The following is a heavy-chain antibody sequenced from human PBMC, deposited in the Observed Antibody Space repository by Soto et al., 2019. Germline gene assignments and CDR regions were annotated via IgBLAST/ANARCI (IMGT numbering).Heavy chain of an antibody. J-gene: IGHJ4*02. D-gene: IGHD1-26*01. Sequence: PSETLSLTCSVSGASISSYYWSWIRQPPGKGLEWIGHIYYSGSTNYNPSLKSRVTISVDTSKNQFSLKLTSVTAADTAVYYCARRYGGNFDYWGQGTLVTVSS. CDR3: ARRYGGNFDY. CDR1: GASISSYY. V-gene: IGHV4-59*01. CDR2: IYYSGST.